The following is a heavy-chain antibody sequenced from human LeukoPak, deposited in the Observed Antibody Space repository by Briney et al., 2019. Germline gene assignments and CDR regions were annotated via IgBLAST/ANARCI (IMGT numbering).Heavy chain of an antibody. D-gene: IGHD1-1*01. CDR3: AKEARGARWTGFDS. J-gene: IGHJ4*02. V-gene: IGHV3-43*01. Sequence: QPGGSLRLFCATSGFSLDEYTVHWVRQAPGKGLEWVSLLSWFGGYTYYADSVQGRFTLSRDYSKNSLSLQMNSLRTEDTAFYYYAKEARGARWTGFDSWGQGTLVTVSS. CDR2: LSWFGGYT. CDR1: GFSLDEYT.